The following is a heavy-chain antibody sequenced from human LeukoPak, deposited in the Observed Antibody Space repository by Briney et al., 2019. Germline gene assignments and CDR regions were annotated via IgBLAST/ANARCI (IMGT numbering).Heavy chain of an antibody. Sequence: ASVKVSCKASGYTFTSYAMHWVRQAPGQRLEWMGWINAGNGNTKYSQEFQGRVTITRDTSASTAYMELSSLRSEDMAVYYCARGMSSGYCSGGSCSTPFDYWGQGTLVTVSS. CDR2: INAGNGNT. CDR3: ARGMSSGYCSGGSCSTPFDY. J-gene: IGHJ4*02. D-gene: IGHD2-15*01. V-gene: IGHV1-3*03. CDR1: GYTFTSYA.